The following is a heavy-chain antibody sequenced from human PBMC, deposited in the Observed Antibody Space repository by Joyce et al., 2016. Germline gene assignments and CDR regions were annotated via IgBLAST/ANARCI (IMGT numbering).Heavy chain of an antibody. CDR3: AHRPNSGYDPSAFDL. CDR1: GFSLSTRGVG. CDR2: IYWDDDK. V-gene: IGHV2-5*02. D-gene: IGHD5-12*01. Sequence: ITLKESGPTLVKPTQTLTLTCAFSGFSLSTRGVGVGWSRQPPGKALEWLALIYWDDDKRYSPSLKSRLTITKDTSRNQVVLTMTNMDPVDTATYYCAHRPNSGYDPSAFDLWGQGTLVTVSS. J-gene: IGHJ4*02.